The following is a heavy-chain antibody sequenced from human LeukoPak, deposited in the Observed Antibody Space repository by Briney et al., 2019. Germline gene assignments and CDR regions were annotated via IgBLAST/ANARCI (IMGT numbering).Heavy chain of an antibody. CDR3: ARETPGAGHFDY. CDR2: IYYSGGT. J-gene: IGHJ4*02. D-gene: IGHD7-27*01. Sequence: SETLSLTCTVSGVSINYYYWMWIRQPPGKGLEWIGYIYYSGGTHYNPPLKSRVTMLVDTSKNQFSLKLTAVTAADTAVYYCARETPGAGHFDYWGQGSLVTVSS. V-gene: IGHV4-59*01. CDR1: GVSINYYY.